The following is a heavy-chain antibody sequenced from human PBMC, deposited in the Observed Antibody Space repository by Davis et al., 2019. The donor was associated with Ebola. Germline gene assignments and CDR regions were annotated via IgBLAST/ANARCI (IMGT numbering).Heavy chain of an antibody. J-gene: IGHJ6*04. CDR2: IYHSGST. V-gene: IGHV4-4*02. D-gene: IGHD6-13*01. Sequence: MPSETLSLTCVVSGGSISSSNYWSWVRQPPGEGLEWIGEIYHSGSTNYNPSLKNRLTISLDKSKNQFSLKLTSVTAADTAVYYCARTSIAAAGTPYYYYYYGMDVWGKGTTVTVSS. CDR3: ARTSIAAAGTPYYYYYYGMDV. CDR1: GGSISSSNY.